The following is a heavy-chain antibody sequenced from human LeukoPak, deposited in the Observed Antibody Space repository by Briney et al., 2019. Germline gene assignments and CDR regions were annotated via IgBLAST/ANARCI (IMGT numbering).Heavy chain of an antibody. CDR2: IYYSGGT. V-gene: IGHV4-59*01. Sequence: SETLSLTCTVSGGSISSYYWSWIRQPPGKGLEWIGYIYYSGGTNYNPSLKSRVTISVDTSKNQFSLKLSSVTAADTAVYYCAGGDYYGSGSYPYWGQGTLVTVSS. D-gene: IGHD3-10*01. J-gene: IGHJ4*02. CDR1: GGSISSYY. CDR3: AGGDYYGSGSYPY.